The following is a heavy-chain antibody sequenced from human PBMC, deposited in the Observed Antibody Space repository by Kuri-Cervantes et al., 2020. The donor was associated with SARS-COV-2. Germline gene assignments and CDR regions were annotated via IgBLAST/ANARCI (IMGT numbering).Heavy chain of an antibody. CDR1: GYTFTSYY. V-gene: IGHV1-46*01. Sequence: ASVTVSCKASGYTFTSYYMHWVRQAPGQGLEWMGIINPSGGSTSYAQKFQGRVTMTRDTSTSTVYMELSSLRSEDTAVYYCARRQNTAMVLPHFDYWGQGTLVTVSS. CDR2: INPSGGST. D-gene: IGHD5-18*01. J-gene: IGHJ4*02. CDR3: ARRQNTAMVLPHFDY.